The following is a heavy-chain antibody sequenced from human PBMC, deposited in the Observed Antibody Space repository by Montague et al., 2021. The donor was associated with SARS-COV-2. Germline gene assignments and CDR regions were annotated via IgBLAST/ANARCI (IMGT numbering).Heavy chain of an antibody. D-gene: IGHD3-9*01. CDR2: IDWDDDK. CDR3: ARSYYDILTNYYDAFDI. V-gene: IGHV2-70*04. CDR1: GFSLSTSGMR. Sequence: PALVTPTQTLTLTCTLSGFSLSTSGMRASWIRQPPGKALEWLAHIDWDDDKFYSTSLKTRLTISKDTSKNQVVLTMTNMDPVDTATYYCARSYYDILTNYYDAFDIWGQGTMVTVSS. J-gene: IGHJ3*02.